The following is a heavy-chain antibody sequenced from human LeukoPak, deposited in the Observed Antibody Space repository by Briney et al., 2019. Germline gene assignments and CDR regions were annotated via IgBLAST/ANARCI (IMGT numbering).Heavy chain of an antibody. CDR1: GFTFDDYA. CDR2: ISWNSGSI. J-gene: IGHJ4*02. V-gene: IGHV3-9*01. CDR3: AKDMVRGYYFDC. D-gene: IGHD3-10*01. Sequence: GGSLRLSCAASGFTFDDYAMHWVRQAPGKGLEWVSGISWNSGSIGYADSVKGRFTISRDNAKNSLYLQMNSLRAEDTAVYFCAKDMVRGYYFDCWGQGTLITVSS.